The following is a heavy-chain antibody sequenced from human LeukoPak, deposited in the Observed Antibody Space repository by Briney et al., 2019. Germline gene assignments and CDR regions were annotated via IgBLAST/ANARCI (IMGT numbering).Heavy chain of an antibody. CDR1: GFTFSSYA. V-gene: IGHV3-30-3*01. Sequence: GGSLRLSCPASGFTFSSYAMHWVRQAPGKGLEWVAAISYDGSNKYYADSVKGRFTISRDNSKNTLYLQMNSLRAEDTAVYYCARDSSLYYDFWSGVSANWFDPWGQGTLVTVSS. D-gene: IGHD3-3*01. J-gene: IGHJ5*02. CDR2: ISYDGSNK. CDR3: ARDSSLYYDFWSGVSANWFDP.